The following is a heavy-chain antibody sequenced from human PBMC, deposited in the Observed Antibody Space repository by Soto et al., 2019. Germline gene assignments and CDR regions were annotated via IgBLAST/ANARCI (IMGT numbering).Heavy chain of an antibody. J-gene: IGHJ4*02. CDR2: IIPSLSMS. D-gene: IGHD3-10*01. CDR1: GVTFSSYT. CDR3: ARSYGSGSRPFDY. V-gene: IGHV1-69*02. Sequence: QVQLVQSGAEVKNHGSSVRVSCKSSGVTFSSYTLNWVRQAPGQGLAWMGRIIPSLSMSTYAQKFQGRVSIIADKSTTTAYMTLSSLRSDDTAIYYCARSYGSGSRPFDYWGQGTLVTVSS.